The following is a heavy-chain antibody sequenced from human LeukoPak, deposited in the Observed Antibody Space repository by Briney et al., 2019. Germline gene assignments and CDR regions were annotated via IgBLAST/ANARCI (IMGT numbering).Heavy chain of an antibody. CDR1: GDSITNYY. CDR3: ARAQGTGYSGYDSDMDV. CDR2: VYYNGDT. J-gene: IGHJ6*03. Sequence: SETLSLICTVSGDSITNYYWSWIRQPPGKGLEWIGYVYYNGDTNYNPSLKSRVTVSLDASKNQFSLKLTSVTAADTAVYYCARAQGTGYSGYDSDMDVWGKGTTVTISS. D-gene: IGHD5-12*01. V-gene: IGHV4-59*01.